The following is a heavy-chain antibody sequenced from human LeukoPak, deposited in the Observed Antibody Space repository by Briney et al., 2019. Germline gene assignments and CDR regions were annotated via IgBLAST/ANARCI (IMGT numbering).Heavy chain of an antibody. Sequence: PSETLSLTCAVYGGSFSGYYWSWIRQSPGKGLEWIGEINHSGSTNYNPSLKSRVTISVGTSKNQFSLKLSSVTAADTAVYYCARSSPYSSSWFYQTDAFDIWGQGTMVTVSS. D-gene: IGHD6-13*01. CDR1: GGSFSGYY. CDR3: ARSSPYSSSWFYQTDAFDI. V-gene: IGHV4-34*01. J-gene: IGHJ3*02. CDR2: INHSGST.